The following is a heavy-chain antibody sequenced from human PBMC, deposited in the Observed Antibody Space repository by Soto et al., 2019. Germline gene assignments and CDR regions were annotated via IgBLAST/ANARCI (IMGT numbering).Heavy chain of an antibody. J-gene: IGHJ4*02. D-gene: IGHD3-22*01. Sequence: QVQLVESGGGVVQPGRSLRLSCAASGFTFSSYGMHWVRQAPGKGLEWVAVISYDGSNKYYADSVKGRFTISRDNSKNTLYLQMNSLRAEDTAVDYCAKDGYYYDSSGYYSYYFDYWGQGTLVTVSS. CDR3: AKDGYYYDSSGYYSYYFDY. CDR1: GFTFSSYG. CDR2: ISYDGSNK. V-gene: IGHV3-30*18.